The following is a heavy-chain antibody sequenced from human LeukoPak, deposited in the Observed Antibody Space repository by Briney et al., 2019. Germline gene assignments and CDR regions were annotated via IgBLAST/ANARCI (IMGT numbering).Heavy chain of an antibody. CDR3: TRAISVN. Sequence: ESGGSLRLSCVASGFTFSTYWMHWVRQAPGEGLVWVSRISGDGSITNYADSVKGRFTISRDNAKNTLYLQMNSLRAEDTAVYYCTRAISVNWGQGILVTVSS. D-gene: IGHD3-9*01. J-gene: IGHJ4*02. CDR1: GFTFSTYW. CDR2: ISGDGSIT. V-gene: IGHV3-74*01.